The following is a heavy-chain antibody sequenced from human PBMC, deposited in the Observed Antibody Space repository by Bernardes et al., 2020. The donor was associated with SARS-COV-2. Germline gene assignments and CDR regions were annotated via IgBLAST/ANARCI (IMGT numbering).Heavy chain of an antibody. Sequence: GGSLRLSCAASGFTFSSYWLSWVRQAPGKGLEWVANIKGDGSQISSVDSVRGRFTISRDNSKNTLYLQMNSLRAEDTAVYYCARDSRGTSHMIVVSGGWYFDLWGRGTLVTVSS. J-gene: IGHJ2*01. CDR2: IKGDGSQI. D-gene: IGHD3-22*01. CDR1: GFTFSSYW. V-gene: IGHV3-7*03. CDR3: ARDSRGTSHMIVVSGGWYFDL.